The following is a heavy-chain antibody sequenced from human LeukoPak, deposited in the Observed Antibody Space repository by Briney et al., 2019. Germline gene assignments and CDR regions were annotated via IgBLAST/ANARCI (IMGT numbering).Heavy chain of an antibody. Sequence: SETLSLTCTVSGGSISSGGYYWSWIRQHPGKGLEWIGYIYYSGSTYYNPSLKSRVTISVDTSKNQFSLKLSSVTAADTAVYYCARTTYLSVDYWGQGTLVTVSS. CDR1: GGSISSGGYY. D-gene: IGHD1-1*01. CDR2: IYYSGST. V-gene: IGHV4-31*03. J-gene: IGHJ4*02. CDR3: ARTTYLSVDY.